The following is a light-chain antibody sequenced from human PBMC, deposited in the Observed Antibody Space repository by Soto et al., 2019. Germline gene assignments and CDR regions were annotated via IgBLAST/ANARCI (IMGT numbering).Light chain of an antibody. CDR2: AAS. CDR3: QQSCSNPPT. J-gene: IGKJ1*01. Sequence: DIQMTQSPSSLSASVGDRVTITCRASQSISSCLNWYQQKPGKAPKLLIYAASSLQSGVPSRFSGSGSGTEFTLTISSLQPDDFATYYCQQSCSNPPTFGQGTKLEIK. V-gene: IGKV1-39*01. CDR1: QSISSC.